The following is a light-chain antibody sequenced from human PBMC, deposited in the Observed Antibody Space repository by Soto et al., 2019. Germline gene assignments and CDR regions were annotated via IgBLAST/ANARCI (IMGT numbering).Light chain of an antibody. Sequence: EIVLTQSPGTLSLSPGERATLSCRASQSVSSSYLAWYQQKPGQAPRLLIYGASSRATGTPDRCSGSGSGTDFTITISRLEPEDFAVYYCQQYGSSPTFGGGPKVEIK. CDR2: GAS. V-gene: IGKV3-20*01. CDR1: QSVSSSY. CDR3: QQYGSSPT. J-gene: IGKJ4*01.